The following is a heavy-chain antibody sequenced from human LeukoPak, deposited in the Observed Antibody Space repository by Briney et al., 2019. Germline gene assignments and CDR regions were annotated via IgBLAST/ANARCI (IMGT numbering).Heavy chain of an antibody. CDR1: GGSISSSSYY. V-gene: IGHV4-39*07. D-gene: IGHD3-3*01. J-gene: IGHJ5*02. Sequence: PSETLSLTCTVSGGSISSSSYYWGWIRQPPGKGLEWIGSIYYSGSTYYNPSLKSRVTISVDTSKNQFSLKLSSVTAADTAVYYCARGRFYPFDPWGQGTLVTVSS. CDR2: IYYSGST. CDR3: ARGRFYPFDP.